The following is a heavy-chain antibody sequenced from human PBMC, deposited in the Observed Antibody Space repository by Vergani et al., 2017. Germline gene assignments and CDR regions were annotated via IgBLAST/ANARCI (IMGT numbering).Heavy chain of an antibody. CDR2: IYYSGST. CDR1: GGSISSSGYY. D-gene: IGHD3-3*01. V-gene: IGHV4-31*11. J-gene: IGHJ3*02. Sequence: QVQLQESGPGLVKPSQTLSLTCAVSGGSISSSGYYWSWVRQPPGKGLEWIGYIYYSGSTYYNPSLKSRVTISVDTSKNQFSLKLSSVTAADTSVYYCARSPSVSTIVVVVSIRIAFDIWGQGTMVTVSS. CDR3: ARSPSVSTIVVVVSIRIAFDI.